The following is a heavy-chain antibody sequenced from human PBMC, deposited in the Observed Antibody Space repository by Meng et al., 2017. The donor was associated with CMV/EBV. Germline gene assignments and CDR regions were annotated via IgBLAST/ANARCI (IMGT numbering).Heavy chain of an antibody. J-gene: IGHJ6*02. CDR3: ARGGTTSYPYGMDV. D-gene: IGHD4-11*01. Sequence: GESLKISCAASGFTFSSYEMNWVRQAPGKGLEWVSYISSSGSTIYYADSVKGRFTISRDNAKNSLYLQMNSLRAEDTAVYYCARGGTTSYPYGMDVWGQGTTVTVSS. V-gene: IGHV3-48*03. CDR2: ISSSGSTI. CDR1: GFTFSSYE.